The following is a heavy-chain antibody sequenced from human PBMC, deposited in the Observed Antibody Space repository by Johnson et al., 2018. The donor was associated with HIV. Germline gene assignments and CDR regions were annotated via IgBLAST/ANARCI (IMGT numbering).Heavy chain of an antibody. J-gene: IGHJ3*01. CDR2: VSYDGSNK. CDR3: ARSVGYCSGGSCSPDALDL. CDR1: GFTFSSYG. Sequence: QMLLVESGGGVVQPGRSLRLSCAASGFTFSSYGMHWVRQAPGKGLEWVAVVSYDGSNKYYADSVKGRFTISRDNSKNTLYLQMNSLRAEDTAVYYCARSVGYCSGGSCSPDALDLWGQGTMVTVSS. V-gene: IGHV3-30*03. D-gene: IGHD2-15*01.